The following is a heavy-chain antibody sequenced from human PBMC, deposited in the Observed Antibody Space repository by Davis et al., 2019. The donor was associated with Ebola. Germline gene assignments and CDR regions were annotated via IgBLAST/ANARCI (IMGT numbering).Heavy chain of an antibody. Sequence: SETLSLTCAVSGGSISSSNWWSWVRQPPGKGLEWIGEIYHSGSTNYNPSLKSRVTISVDTSKNQFSLKLSSVTAADTAVYYCARANSWYWGDRYYGMDVWGQGTTVTVSS. CDR1: GGSISSSNW. J-gene: IGHJ6*02. CDR3: ARANSWYWGDRYYGMDV. V-gene: IGHV4-4*02. CDR2: IYHSGST. D-gene: IGHD6-13*01.